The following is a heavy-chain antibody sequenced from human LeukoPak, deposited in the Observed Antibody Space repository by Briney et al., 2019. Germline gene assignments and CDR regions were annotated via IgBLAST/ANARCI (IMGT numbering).Heavy chain of an antibody. V-gene: IGHV4-61*02. CDR1: GCSISSGSYY. CDR2: IYTSGRT. J-gene: IGHJ3*02. CDR3: ATAPHTDAFDI. Sequence: SETLSLTCTVSGCSISSGSYYWSWIRQPAGKGLEWIGRIYTSGRTNYNPSLKSRVTISVDTTKTQFSLRLSSVTAADTAVYCCATAPHTDAFDIWGQGTMVTVSS.